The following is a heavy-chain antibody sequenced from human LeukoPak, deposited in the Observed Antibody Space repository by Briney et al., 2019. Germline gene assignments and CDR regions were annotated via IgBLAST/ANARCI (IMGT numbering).Heavy chain of an antibody. J-gene: IGHJ4*02. CDR2: VSSSSSYT. CDR1: GFTFSDYY. D-gene: IGHD3-10*01. CDR3: ARNAVSGSYSLYYFDY. V-gene: IGHV3-11*06. Sequence: GGSLRLSCAASGFTFSDYYMSWIRQAPGKGLEWVTYVSSSSSYTNCADSVKGRFTISRDNAKNSLYLQMNSLRAEDTAVYYCARNAVSGSYSLYYFDYWGQGTLVTVSS.